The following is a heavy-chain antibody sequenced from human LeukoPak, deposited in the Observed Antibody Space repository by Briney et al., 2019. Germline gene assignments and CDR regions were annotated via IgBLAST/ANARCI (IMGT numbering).Heavy chain of an antibody. CDR2: ISAYNGNT. V-gene: IGHV1-18*01. Sequence: ASVKVSCKASGYIFTSYGISWVRQAPGQGLEWMGWISAYNGNTNYAQKLQGRVTMTTDTSTSTAYMELRSLRSDDTAVYYCARGPRITIFGVVSGFDPWGQGTLVTVSS. CDR3: ARGPRITIFGVVSGFDP. D-gene: IGHD3-3*01. J-gene: IGHJ5*02. CDR1: GYIFTSYG.